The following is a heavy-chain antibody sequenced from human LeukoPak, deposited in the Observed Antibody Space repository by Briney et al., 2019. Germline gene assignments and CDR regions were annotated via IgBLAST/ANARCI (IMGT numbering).Heavy chain of an antibody. V-gene: IGHV4-59*01. CDR1: GGSISSYY. D-gene: IGHD1-1*01. J-gene: IGHJ6*03. CDR2: IYYSGST. Sequence: SETLSLTCTVSGGSISSYYWSWIRQPPGKGLEWIGYIYYSGSTNYNPSLTSRVTISVDTSKNQFSLKLSSVTAADTAVYYCARVEGLYYYYMDVWGKGTTVTVSS. CDR3: ARVEGLYYYYMDV.